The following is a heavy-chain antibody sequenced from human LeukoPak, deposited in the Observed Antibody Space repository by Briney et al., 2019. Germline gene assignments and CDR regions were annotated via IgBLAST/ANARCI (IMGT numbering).Heavy chain of an antibody. V-gene: IGHV4-38-2*02. J-gene: IGHJ5*02. CDR3: ARDAYSSSWYPNWFDP. CDR1: GYSISSGYY. CDR2: IYHSGST. D-gene: IGHD6-13*01. Sequence: PSETLSLTCTVSGYSISSGYYWGWIRQPPGKGLEWIGSIYHSGSTYYNPSLKSRVTISVDTSKNQFSLKLSSVTAADTAVYYCARDAYSSSWYPNWFDPWGQGTLVTVSS.